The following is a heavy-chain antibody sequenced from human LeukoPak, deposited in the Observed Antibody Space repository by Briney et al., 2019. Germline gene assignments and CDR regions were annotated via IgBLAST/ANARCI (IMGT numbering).Heavy chain of an antibody. CDR2: IKQDGSEK. D-gene: IGHD3-16*02. CDR3: ARARGGSYRHYFDY. V-gene: IGHV3-7*01. Sequence: GGSPRLSCAASGFTFSSYWMSWVRQAPGKGLEWVANIKQDGSEKYYVDSVKGRFTISRDNSKNTLYLQMNSLRAEDTAVYYCARARGGSYRHYFDYWGQGTLVTVSS. J-gene: IGHJ4*02. CDR1: GFTFSSYW.